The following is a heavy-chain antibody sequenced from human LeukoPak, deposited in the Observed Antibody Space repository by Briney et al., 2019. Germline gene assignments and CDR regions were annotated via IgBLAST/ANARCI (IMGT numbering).Heavy chain of an antibody. CDR3: ARDQRAAAYYFDY. D-gene: IGHD6-13*01. Sequence: ASVTVSCKASGYTFTSYAMHWVRQAPGQRLEWMGWINAGNGNTKYSQKFQGRVTITRDTSASTAYMELSSLRSEDTAVYYCARDQRAAAYYFDYWGQGTLVTVSS. CDR1: GYTFTSYA. V-gene: IGHV1-3*01. CDR2: INAGNGNT. J-gene: IGHJ4*02.